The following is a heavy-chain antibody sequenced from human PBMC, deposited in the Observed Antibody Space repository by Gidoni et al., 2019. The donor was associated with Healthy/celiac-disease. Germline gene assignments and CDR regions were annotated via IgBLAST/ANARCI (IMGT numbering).Heavy chain of an antibody. J-gene: IGHJ4*02. CDR3: ASSGPYYYGSSGYYRAGYY. V-gene: IGHV1-69*06. CDR2: IIPICGTA. D-gene: IGHD3-22*01. CDR1: GVTFSRYA. Sequence: QVQLVQSGAEVKKPGSSATVSCKASGVTFSRYAIRWVRQAPGQGLEWMGGIIPICGTANDAQKFQGRVTITADKSTSTAYMELSSLRSEDTAVYYCASSGPYYYGSSGYYRAGYYWGQGTLVTVSS.